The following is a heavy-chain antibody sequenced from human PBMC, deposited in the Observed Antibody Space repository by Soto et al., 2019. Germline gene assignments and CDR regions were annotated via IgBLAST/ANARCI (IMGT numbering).Heavy chain of an antibody. Sequence: ASVKFSCKASGYTFTSYGISWVRQAPGQGLEWMGWISAYNGNTNYAQKPQGRVTMTTDTSTSTAYMELRSLRSDDTAVYYCARDRYCSSTSCYSEIDPWGQGTLVTVSS. CDR1: GYTFTSYG. D-gene: IGHD2-2*01. CDR3: ARDRYCSSTSCYSEIDP. CDR2: ISAYNGNT. J-gene: IGHJ5*02. V-gene: IGHV1-18*01.